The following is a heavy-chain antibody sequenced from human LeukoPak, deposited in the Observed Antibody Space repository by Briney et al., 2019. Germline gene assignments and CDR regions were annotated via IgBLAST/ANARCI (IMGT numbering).Heavy chain of an antibody. V-gene: IGHV4-59*01. CDR2: IYYSGST. D-gene: IGHD3-22*01. CDR3: AGVHSSGYYVYFDY. Sequence: SETLSLTCTVSGGSISSYYWSWIRQPPGKGLEWIGYIYYSGSTNYNPSLKSRVTISVDTSKNQFSLKLSSVTAADTAVYYCAGVHSSGYYVYFDYWGQGTLVTVSS. CDR1: GGSISSYY. J-gene: IGHJ4*02.